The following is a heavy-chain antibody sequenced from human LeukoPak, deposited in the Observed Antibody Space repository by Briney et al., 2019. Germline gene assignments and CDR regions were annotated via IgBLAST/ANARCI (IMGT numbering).Heavy chain of an antibody. Sequence: SETLSLTCTVSGGSISSTNYYWGWIRQPPGKGLEWIGSIYYSGSTYYNPSLKSRVTISVDTSKNQFSLKLSSVTAADTAVYYCARSLYYYDSSGYRKGYFDYWGQGTLVTVSS. V-gene: IGHV4-39*07. CDR3: ARSLYYYDSSGYRKGYFDY. CDR1: GGSISSTNYY. D-gene: IGHD3-22*01. J-gene: IGHJ4*02. CDR2: IYYSGST.